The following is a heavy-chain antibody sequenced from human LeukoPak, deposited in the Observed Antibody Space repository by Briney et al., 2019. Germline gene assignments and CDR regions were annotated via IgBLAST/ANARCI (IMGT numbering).Heavy chain of an antibody. J-gene: IGHJ6*03. CDR3: ARAPIWGGMVTYYYMDV. Sequence: ASVKVFCKASGNRFTSYDVNWVRQATGQRLELMGWMNPYSGNSGYAQKSQGRVTMTRNTSISTAYMELSSLRSEDTAVYYCARAPIWGGMVTYYYMDVWGKGTTVTISS. V-gene: IGHV1-8*01. CDR2: MNPYSGNS. D-gene: IGHD3-16*01. CDR1: GNRFTSYD.